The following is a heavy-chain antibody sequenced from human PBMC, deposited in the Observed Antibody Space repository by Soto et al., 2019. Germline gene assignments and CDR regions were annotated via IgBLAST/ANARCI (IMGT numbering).Heavy chain of an antibody. D-gene: IGHD4-17*01. V-gene: IGHV3-64D*06. CDR1: GFTFSSYA. CDR2: ISSNGGST. Sequence: PPGGSLRLSCSASGFTFSSYAMHWVRQAPGKGLEYVSAISSNGGSTYYADSVKGRFTIPRDNSKNTLYLQMSSLRAEDTAVYYCVKDAGRGTTVTYDAFDIWGQGTMVTVSS. CDR3: VKDAGRGTTVTYDAFDI. J-gene: IGHJ3*02.